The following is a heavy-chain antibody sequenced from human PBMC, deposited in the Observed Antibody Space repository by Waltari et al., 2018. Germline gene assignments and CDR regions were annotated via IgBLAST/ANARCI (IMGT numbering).Heavy chain of an antibody. CDR1: AFTFTDFV. D-gene: IGHD1-1*01. Sequence: EMHLLESAGSLDESGESLRLSCAASAFTFTDFVWAWVRQAPRNGLEWVSTISNSDDTTYYAESVNGRFTISRDNSKSTLFLQMNSLRADDTAIYYCAKELERKPYYYYGWDVWGQGTTVTVSS. CDR3: AKELERKPYYYYGWDV. CDR2: ISNSDDTT. V-gene: IGHV3-23*01. J-gene: IGHJ6*02.